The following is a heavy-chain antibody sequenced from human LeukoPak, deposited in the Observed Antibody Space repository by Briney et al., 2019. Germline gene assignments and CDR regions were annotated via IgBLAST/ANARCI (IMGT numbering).Heavy chain of an antibody. CDR3: ARGSYDYGDYVPYYYYYMDV. J-gene: IGHJ6*03. CDR1: GFTFSSYS. CDR2: ISSSSSYI. V-gene: IGHV3-21*01. Sequence: GGSLRLSCAASGFTFSSYSMNWVRQAPGKGLEWVPSISSSSSYIYYADSVKGRFTISRDNAKNSLYLQMNSLRAEDTAVYYCARGSYDYGDYVPYYYYYMDVWGKGTTVTVSS. D-gene: IGHD4-17*01.